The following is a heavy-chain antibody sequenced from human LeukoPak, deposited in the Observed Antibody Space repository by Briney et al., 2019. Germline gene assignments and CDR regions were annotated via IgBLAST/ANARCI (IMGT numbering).Heavy chain of an antibody. D-gene: IGHD3-10*01. CDR3: ARDLAAMVRGVIITTDLDY. Sequence: ASVKVSCKVSGYTLTELSMHWVRQAPGKGLEWMGGFDPEDGETIYAQKFQGRVTMTEDTSTDTAYMELSSLRSEDTAVYYCARDLAAMVRGVIITTDLDYWGQGTLVTVSS. CDR2: FDPEDGET. V-gene: IGHV1-24*01. CDR1: GYTLTELS. J-gene: IGHJ4*02.